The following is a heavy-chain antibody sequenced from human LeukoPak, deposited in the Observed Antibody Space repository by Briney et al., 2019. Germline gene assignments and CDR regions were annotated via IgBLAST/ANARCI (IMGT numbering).Heavy chain of an antibody. CDR3: ARRDGDNDRGFDY. J-gene: IGHJ4*02. D-gene: IGHD4-23*01. CDR2: IWYDGSKK. Sequence: GGSLRLSCAASGFTFSSYVMHWVRQAPGKGLEWVAVIWYDGSKKYYAVSVKGRFTISRDNSKNTLYLQMNSLRAEDTAVYYCARRDGDNDRGFDYWGQGTLVTVSS. CDR1: GFTFSSYV. V-gene: IGHV3-33*01.